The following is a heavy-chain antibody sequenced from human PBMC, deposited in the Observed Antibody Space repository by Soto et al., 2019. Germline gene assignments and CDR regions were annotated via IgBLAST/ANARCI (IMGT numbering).Heavy chain of an antibody. CDR3: ASAPGGYSYGRLDY. V-gene: IGHV4-59*01. D-gene: IGHD5-18*01. CDR1: GGSISSYY. J-gene: IGHJ4*02. Sequence: PSETLSLTCTVSGGSISSYYWSWIRQPPGKGLEWIGYIYYSGSTNYNPSLKSRVTISVDTSKNQFSLKLSSVTAADTAVYYCASAPGGYSYGRLDYWGQGTLVTVSS. CDR2: IYYSGST.